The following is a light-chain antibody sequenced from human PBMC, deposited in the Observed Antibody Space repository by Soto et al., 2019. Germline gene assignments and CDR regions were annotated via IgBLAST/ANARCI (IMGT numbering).Light chain of an antibody. CDR1: SGHTSYS. V-gene: IGLV4-69*01. J-gene: IGLJ3*02. CDR3: QTWGTGIWV. CDR2: VNGDGGH. Sequence: QAVVTQLPSASASLGASVKLTCTLNSGHTSYSIAWHQHQPEKGPRCLMKVNGDGGHSKTDGIPDRFSGSSSGAERYLTISSLQSEDEGDYYCQTWGTGIWVFGGGTQLTVL.